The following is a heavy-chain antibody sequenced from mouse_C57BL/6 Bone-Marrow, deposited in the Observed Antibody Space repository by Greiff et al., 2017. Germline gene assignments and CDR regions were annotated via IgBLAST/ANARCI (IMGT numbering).Heavy chain of an antibody. J-gene: IGHJ3*01. Sequence: VQLQQSGAELVRPGTSVKMSCKASGYTFTYYWIGWAKQRPGHGLEWIGDIYPGGGYTTYNEKFKGKATLTADKSSSTAYMQFSSLTSEDSAIYYCARAGAGAGLAYWGKGTLVTVSA. V-gene: IGHV1-63*01. CDR1: GYTFTYYW. CDR2: IYPGGGYT. CDR3: ARAGAGAGLAY.